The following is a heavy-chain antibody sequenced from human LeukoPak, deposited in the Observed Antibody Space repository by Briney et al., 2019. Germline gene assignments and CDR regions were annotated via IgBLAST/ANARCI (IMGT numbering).Heavy chain of an antibody. Sequence: PSETLSLTCTVSGGSISSYYWSWIRQPPGKGLEWIGYIYYSGSTNYNPSLKSRVTISVDTSKNQFSLKLSSVTAADTAVYYCARGSIAAAPIDYWGQGTLVTVSS. J-gene: IGHJ4*02. D-gene: IGHD6-13*01. V-gene: IGHV4-59*01. CDR1: GGSISSYY. CDR3: ARGSIAAAPIDY. CDR2: IYYSGST.